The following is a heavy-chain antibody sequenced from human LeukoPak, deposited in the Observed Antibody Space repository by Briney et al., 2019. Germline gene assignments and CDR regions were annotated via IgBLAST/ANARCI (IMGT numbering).Heavy chain of an antibody. CDR3: ARGAVSHYDILTDP. CDR1: GFTVSSNY. V-gene: IGHV3-53*01. Sequence: QPGGSLRLSCAASGFTVSSNYMSWVRQAPGKGLEWVSVIYSGGSTYYADSVKGRFTISRDNSKNTLYLQMNSLRAEDTAVYYCARGAVSHYDILTDPWGQGTLVTVSS. D-gene: IGHD3-9*01. J-gene: IGHJ4*02. CDR2: IYSGGST.